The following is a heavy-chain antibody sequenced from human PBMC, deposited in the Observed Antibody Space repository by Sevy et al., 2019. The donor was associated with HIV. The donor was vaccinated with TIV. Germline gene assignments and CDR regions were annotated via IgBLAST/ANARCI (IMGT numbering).Heavy chain of an antibody. CDR1: GYIFSTYW. D-gene: IGHD2-15*01. CDR2: IYPGDSDT. CDR3: ARHVYSSSDTSYSPGYYYGMDV. V-gene: IGHV5-51*01. Sequence: GESLKISCKGSGYIFSTYWISWVRQMPGKGLEWMGVIYPGDSDTRHSPSFQGQVTISADKSISTAYLQWSSLRDSDTAIYYCARHVYSSSDTSYSPGYYYGMDVWGQGTTVTVSS. J-gene: IGHJ6*02.